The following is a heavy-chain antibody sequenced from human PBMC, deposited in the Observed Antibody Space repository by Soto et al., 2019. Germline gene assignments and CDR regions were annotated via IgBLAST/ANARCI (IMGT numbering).Heavy chain of an antibody. V-gene: IGHV1-69*01. Sequence: QVQLVQSGAEVKKPGSSVKVSCKASGGTFGSNGITWARQAPGQGIEWMGGIIPIFGTTNYAQKFQGRVTITADESTSTAYMELSSLSSEDTAVYYCARGTAYSGSALHYKYYYGMDVWGQGTTVNVSS. CDR2: IIPIFGTT. CDR1: GGTFGSNG. J-gene: IGHJ6*02. CDR3: ARGTAYSGSALHYKYYYGMDV. D-gene: IGHD5-12*01.